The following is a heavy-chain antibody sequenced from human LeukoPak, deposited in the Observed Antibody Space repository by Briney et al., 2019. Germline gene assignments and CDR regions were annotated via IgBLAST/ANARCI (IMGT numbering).Heavy chain of an antibody. J-gene: IGHJ4*02. CDR1: GFTFSSYW. D-gene: IGHD7-27*01. CDR3: ATLPGRTGDLSQDY. V-gene: IGHV3-7*03. CDR2: INHNGNVN. Sequence: PGGSLRLSCAASGFTFSSYWMNWARQAPGKGLEWVASINHNGNVNYYVDSVKGRFTISRDNAKNSLYLQMSNLRAEDTAVYFCATLPGRTGDLSQDYWGQGTLVTVSS.